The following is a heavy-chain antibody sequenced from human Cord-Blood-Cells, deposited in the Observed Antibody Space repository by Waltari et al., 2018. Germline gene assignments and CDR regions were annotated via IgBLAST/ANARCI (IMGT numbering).Heavy chain of an antibody. D-gene: IGHD6-13*01. Sequence: QVQLQQWGAGLLKPSETLSLTCAVYGGSFSGYYWSWIRQPPGKGLGWIGEINQSGSTHSNPSLKSRVTISVDTSKNQFSLKLSSVTAADTAVYYCARGELIAAAYYFDYWGQGTLVTVSS. V-gene: IGHV4-34*01. J-gene: IGHJ4*02. CDR2: INQSGST. CDR1: GGSFSGYY. CDR3: ARGELIAAAYYFDY.